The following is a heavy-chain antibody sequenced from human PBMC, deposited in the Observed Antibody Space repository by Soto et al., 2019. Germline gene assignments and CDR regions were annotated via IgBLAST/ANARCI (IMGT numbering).Heavy chain of an antibody. CDR3: ARRGSGSYYDY. CDR1: GFTLSSYA. Sequence: GGSLRLSCAASGFTLSSYAMRWVRQAPGKGLEWVSAISGSGGSTYYADSVKGRFTISRDNSKNTLYLQMNSLRAEDTAVYYCARRGSGSYYDYWGQGTLVTVSS. CDR2: ISGSGGST. V-gene: IGHV3-23*01. J-gene: IGHJ4*02. D-gene: IGHD1-26*01.